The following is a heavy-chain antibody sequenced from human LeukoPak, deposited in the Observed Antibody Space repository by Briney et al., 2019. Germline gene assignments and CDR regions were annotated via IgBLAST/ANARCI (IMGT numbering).Heavy chain of an antibody. Sequence: ASVKVSCKASGGTFSSYAITWVRQAPGQGFEWVGWISGYNGNTNYAQKLQGRVTMTTDTSTNTAYMELRSLRSDDTAVYYCAREGGYDTLTRYYVPNAFNIWGQGTMVTVSS. CDR2: ISGYNGNT. D-gene: IGHD3-9*01. J-gene: IGHJ3*02. CDR3: AREGGYDTLTRYYVPNAFNI. CDR1: GGTFSSYA. V-gene: IGHV1-18*01.